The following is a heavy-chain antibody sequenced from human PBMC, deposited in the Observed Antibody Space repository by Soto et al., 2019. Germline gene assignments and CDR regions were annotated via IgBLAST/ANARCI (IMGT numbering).Heavy chain of an antibody. V-gene: IGHV1-2*02. CDR2: INPATGAA. D-gene: IGHD3-3*01. Sequence: QLHLVQSGAVVKKPGASVTVSCSASGYPVTAYYMHWVRQAPGRGLEWMGGINPATGAAKYTQTFPGRVTMTRDPATSKAFMEPGGPPSGDPAGFSWGGGGGVGVAGSAAFDMWGQGTLVTVSS. J-gene: IGHJ3*02. CDR3: GGGGGVGVAGSAAFDM. CDR1: GYPVTAYY.